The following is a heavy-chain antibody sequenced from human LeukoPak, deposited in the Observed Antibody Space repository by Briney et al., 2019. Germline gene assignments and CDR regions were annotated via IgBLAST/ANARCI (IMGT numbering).Heavy chain of an antibody. J-gene: IGHJ6*04. V-gene: IGHV3-21*01. CDR3: AREYCSGGSCYSYYYYGMDV. CDR2: ISSSSSYI. Sequence: GGSLRLSCAASGFTFSSYSMNWVRQAPGKGLEWVSSISSSSSYIYYADSVKGLFTISRDNAKNSLYLQMNSLRAEDTAVYYCAREYCSGGSCYSYYYYGMDVWGKGTTVTVSS. CDR1: GFTFSSYS. D-gene: IGHD2-15*01.